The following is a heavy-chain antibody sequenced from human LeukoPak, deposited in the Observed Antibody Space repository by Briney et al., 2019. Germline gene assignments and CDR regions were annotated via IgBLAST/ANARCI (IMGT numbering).Heavy chain of an antibody. CDR1: GFTFSNAW. Sequence: GGSLRLSCAASGFTFSNAWMSWVRQAPGKGLEWVGRIKRKSDGGTTDLAAPVKGRFTISRDDSKITLYLQMNSLKAEDTAVYYCTTDRAVAAVGDFDYWGQGTLVTVSS. CDR3: TTDRAVAAVGDFDY. V-gene: IGHV3-15*01. CDR2: IKRKSDGGTT. J-gene: IGHJ4*02. D-gene: IGHD6-13*01.